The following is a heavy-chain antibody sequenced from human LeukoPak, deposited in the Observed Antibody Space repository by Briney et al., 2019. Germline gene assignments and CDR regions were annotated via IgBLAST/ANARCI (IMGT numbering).Heavy chain of an antibody. Sequence: PSETLSLTCTVSGGSISSGDYYWSWIRQPPGKGLEWIGSIYYSGSTYYNPSLKSRVTISVDTSKNQFSLKLSSVTAADTAVYYCASEKAVAGTGWFDPWGQGTLVTVSS. CDR2: IYYSGST. J-gene: IGHJ5*02. V-gene: IGHV4-39*07. CDR1: GGSISSGDYY. D-gene: IGHD6-19*01. CDR3: ASEKAVAGTGWFDP.